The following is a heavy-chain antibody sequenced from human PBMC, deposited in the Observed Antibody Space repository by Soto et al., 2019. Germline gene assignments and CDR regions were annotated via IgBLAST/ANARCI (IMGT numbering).Heavy chain of an antibody. CDR3: ARHSGKRGQYQLLDY. CDR1: GGSISSGGYY. J-gene: IGHJ4*02. CDR2: IYYSGST. D-gene: IGHD2-2*01. V-gene: IGHV4-61*08. Sequence: PSETLSLTCTVSGGSISSGGYYWSWIRQPPGKGLEWIGNIYYSGSTNYNPSLKSRVTISVDTSKNQFSLKLSSVTAADTAVYFCARHSGKRGQYQLLDYWGQGTLVTVSS.